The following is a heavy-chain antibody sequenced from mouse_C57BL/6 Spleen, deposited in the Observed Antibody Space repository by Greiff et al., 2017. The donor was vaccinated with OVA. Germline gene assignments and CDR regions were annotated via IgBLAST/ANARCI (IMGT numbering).Heavy chain of an antibody. CDR3: ALRGTGMWYFDV. Sequence: VQLQQSGPELVKPGASVKISCKASGYTFTDYCMNWVKQSHGKSLEWIGDINPNNGGTSYNQKFKGKATLTVDKSSSTAYMELRSLTSEDSAVYYCALRGTGMWYFDVWGTGTTVTVSS. J-gene: IGHJ1*03. CDR1: GYTFTDYC. V-gene: IGHV1-26*01. CDR2: INPNNGGT. D-gene: IGHD4-1*01.